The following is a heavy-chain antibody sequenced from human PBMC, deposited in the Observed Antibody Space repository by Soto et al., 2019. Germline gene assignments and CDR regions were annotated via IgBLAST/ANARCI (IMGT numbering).Heavy chain of an antibody. CDR3: AHRHLWLLHETFDY. CDR2: IYWDDDK. CDR1: GFSLSTSGVG. D-gene: IGHD3-22*01. V-gene: IGHV2-5*02. J-gene: IGHJ4*02. Sequence: QITLKESGPTLVKPTQTLTLTCTFSGFSLSTSGVGVGWIRQPPGKALEWLALIYWDDDKRYSPSLKSRLTITKDTSKNQVVLTMTNMDPVGTATYYCAHRHLWLLHETFDYWGQGTLVTVSS.